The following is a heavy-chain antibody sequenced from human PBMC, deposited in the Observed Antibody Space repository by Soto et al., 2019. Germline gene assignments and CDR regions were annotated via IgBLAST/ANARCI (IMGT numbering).Heavy chain of an antibody. D-gene: IGHD2-21*02. Sequence: QVQLMQSGAEVKKPGASVKVSCKASGNTFTNYYIHWVRQAPGQGLEWMGTVNPSGGPTTYSPNCLGRVTMTRDTSTSTLYMELTSLTSDDTAVYYCARGGHVVVVTAAFDYWGQGTLVTVSS. V-gene: IGHV1-46*01. J-gene: IGHJ4*02. CDR1: GNTFTNYY. CDR2: VNPSGGPT. CDR3: ARGGHVVVVTAAFDY.